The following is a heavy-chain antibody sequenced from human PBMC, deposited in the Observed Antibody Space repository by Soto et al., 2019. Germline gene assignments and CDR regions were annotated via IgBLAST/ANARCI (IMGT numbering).Heavy chain of an antibody. CDR2: VYYNENT. CDR3: ARRERYYGSPGWFDP. CDR1: GGSISSFAYY. J-gene: IGHJ5*02. D-gene: IGHD3-10*01. Sequence: SETLSLTCTVSGGSISSFAYYRGWIRQPPGKGLEWIGTVYYNENTYYNPSLKSRVTISVDTAKNQFSLNLRSVTAADTAIYFCARRERYYGSPGWFDPWGQGTLVTVSS. V-gene: IGHV4-39*01.